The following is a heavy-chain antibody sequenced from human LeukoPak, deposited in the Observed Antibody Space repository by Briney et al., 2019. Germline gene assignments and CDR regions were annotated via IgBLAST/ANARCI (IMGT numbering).Heavy chain of an antibody. CDR2: IYYSGST. D-gene: IGHD6-13*01. J-gene: IGHJ5*02. V-gene: IGHV4-59*01. Sequence: TETLSLTCTVSGGSISSYYWSWIRQPPGKGLEWIGYIYYSGSTNYNPSLKSRVTISVDTSKNQFSLKLSSVTAADTAVYYCARGTYSSSWYESWFDPWGQGTLVTVSS. CDR3: ARGTYSSSWYESWFDP. CDR1: GGSISSYY.